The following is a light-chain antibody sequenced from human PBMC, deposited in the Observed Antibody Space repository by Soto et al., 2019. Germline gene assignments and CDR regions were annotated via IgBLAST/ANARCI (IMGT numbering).Light chain of an antibody. CDR2: EVS. CDR3: SSYKRSNTLV. J-gene: IGLJ1*01. CDR1: GSDVGPYHY. V-gene: IGLV2-14*01. Sequence: QSVLAQPASVSGSPGQSITVSCTGTGSDVGPYHYVSWYQQHPGKAPKLMIYEVSNRPSGVSHRFSGSKSGNTASLTISGLQPDDEADYYCSSYKRSNTLVFVTGSKVTV.